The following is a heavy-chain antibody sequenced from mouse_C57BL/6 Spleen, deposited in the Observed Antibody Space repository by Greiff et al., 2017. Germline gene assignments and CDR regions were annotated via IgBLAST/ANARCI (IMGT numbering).Heavy chain of an antibody. V-gene: IGHV14-4*01. CDR2: IDPENGDT. CDR3: TTRSYYSKGYAMDY. D-gene: IGHD2-5*01. CDR1: GFNIKDDY. J-gene: IGHJ4*01. Sequence: VQLKQSGAELVRPGASVKLSCTASGFNIKDDYMHWVKQRPEQGLEWIGWIDPENGDTEYASKFQGKATITADTSSNTAYLQLSSLTSEDTAVYYCTTRSYYSKGYAMDYWGQGTSVTVS.